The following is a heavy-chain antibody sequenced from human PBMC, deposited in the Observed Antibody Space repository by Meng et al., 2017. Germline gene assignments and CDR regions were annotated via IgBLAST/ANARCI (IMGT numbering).Heavy chain of an antibody. CDR2: IYYSGST. CDR1: GGSISSSSYY. V-gene: IGHV4-39*07. CDR3: ASLRIAVAGINWFDP. D-gene: IGHD6-19*01. J-gene: IGHJ5*02. Sequence: LHRQESGPGRGKPSETLSLTCTVSGGSISSSSYYWGWIRQPPGKGLEWIGSIYYSGSTYYNPSLKSRVTISVDTSKNQFSLKLSSVTAADTAVYYCASLRIAVAGINWFDPWGQGTLVTVSS.